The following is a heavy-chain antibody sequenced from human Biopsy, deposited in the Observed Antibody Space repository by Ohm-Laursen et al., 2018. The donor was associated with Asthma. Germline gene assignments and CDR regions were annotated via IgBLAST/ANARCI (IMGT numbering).Heavy chain of an antibody. CDR2: ISVYNGNT. D-gene: IGHD3-10*01. CDR1: GYTFNSAG. Sequence: ASVKVSCKTSGYTFNSAGITWVRQASGQGLEWMGWISVYNGNTKVAQKLQDRVTMITDTSTSTAYMELRGLRSDDTAVYFCARAVDYSHYYGIDVWGQGTTVTVS. J-gene: IGHJ6*02. V-gene: IGHV1-18*01. CDR3: ARAVDYSHYYGIDV.